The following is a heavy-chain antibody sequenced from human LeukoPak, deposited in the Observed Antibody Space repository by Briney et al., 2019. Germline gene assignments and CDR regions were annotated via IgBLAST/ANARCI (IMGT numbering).Heavy chain of an antibody. CDR1: GDSIGSYY. J-gene: IGHJ3*02. CDR3: ARTSYYRGTFDI. Sequence: SETLSLTCTVSGDSIGSYYWSWIRQPPGKGLDWIGYIYHTGSTDYNPSLKSRVTISVDTSKNQFSLKLSSVTAADTAVYYCARTSYYRGTFDIWGQGTMVTVSS. D-gene: IGHD3-10*01. V-gene: IGHV4-59*12. CDR2: IYHTGST.